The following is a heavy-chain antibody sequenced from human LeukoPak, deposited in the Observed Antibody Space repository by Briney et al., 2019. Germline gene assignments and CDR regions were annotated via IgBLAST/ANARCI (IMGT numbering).Heavy chain of an antibody. V-gene: IGHV3-30*02. Sequence: HPGGSLRLSCAASGFTFSDYGMHWVGQAPGKEREGVAFIRFERTEKYYADSLEGRFTISRDNSKNTLYLQMNSLRREDTAMYYCVKDLIRDKWFGESWGQGTLVTVSS. D-gene: IGHD3-10*01. CDR3: VKDLIRDKWFGES. CDR2: IRFERTEK. J-gene: IGHJ5*02. CDR1: GFTFSDYG.